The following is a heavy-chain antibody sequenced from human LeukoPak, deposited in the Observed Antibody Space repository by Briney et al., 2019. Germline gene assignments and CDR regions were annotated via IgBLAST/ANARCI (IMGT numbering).Heavy chain of an antibody. CDR3: ARGGGLDV. CDR2: INHNGNVN. V-gene: IGHV3-7*03. Sequence: GGSLRLSCAASGFTISSYWMNWARQAPGKGLEWVASINHNGNVNYYVDSVKGRFTISRDNAKNSLYLQMGNLRAEDTAVYFCARGGGLDVWGQGATVTVSS. CDR1: GFTISSYW. J-gene: IGHJ6*02. D-gene: IGHD3-16*01.